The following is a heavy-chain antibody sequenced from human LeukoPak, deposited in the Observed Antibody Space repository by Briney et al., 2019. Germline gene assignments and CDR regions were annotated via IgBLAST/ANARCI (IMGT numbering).Heavy chain of an antibody. Sequence: PSETLSLTCTVSGGSISSSSYYWGWIRQPPGKGLEWIGSIYYSGSTYYDPSLKSRVTMSVDTSKNQFSLKLSSVTAADTAVYYCARDPGDYWGQGTLVTVSS. CDR1: GGSISSSSYY. CDR3: ARDPGDY. J-gene: IGHJ4*02. D-gene: IGHD1-26*01. V-gene: IGHV4-39*07. CDR2: IYYSGST.